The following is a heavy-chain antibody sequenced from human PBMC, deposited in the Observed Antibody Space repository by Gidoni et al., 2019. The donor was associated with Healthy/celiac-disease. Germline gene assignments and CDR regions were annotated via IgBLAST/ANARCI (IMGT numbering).Heavy chain of an antibody. CDR2: IRGSGGST. J-gene: IGHJ4*02. D-gene: IGHD3-16*02. CDR1: GLTISSYA. CDR3: AKDRDRYIAYFDY. V-gene: IGHV3-23*01. Sequence: EVQLLESGGGLVKPGGSLRLSCAASGLTISSYAMSWVRQAPGKGLEWVSAIRGSGGSTYYADSVKGRFTISRDNSKNTLYLQMNSLRAEDTAVYYCAKDRDRYIAYFDYWGQGTLVTVSS.